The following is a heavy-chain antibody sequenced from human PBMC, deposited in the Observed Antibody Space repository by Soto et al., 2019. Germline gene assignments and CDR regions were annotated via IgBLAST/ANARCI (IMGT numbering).Heavy chain of an antibody. CDR1: GYTFTSYG. J-gene: IGHJ5*02. Sequence: QVQLVQSGAEVKKPGASVKVSCKASGYTFTSYGISWVRQAPGQGLEWMGWISAYKGNTNYAQKHQGRVTMTTDTSTSTAYMELRRLRSDDTAVYYCERDHRKYYYDSSGYSRGWFDPCGQGTHGHRLL. CDR2: ISAYKGNT. D-gene: IGHD3-22*01. CDR3: ERDHRKYYYDSSGYSRGWFDP. V-gene: IGHV1-18*01.